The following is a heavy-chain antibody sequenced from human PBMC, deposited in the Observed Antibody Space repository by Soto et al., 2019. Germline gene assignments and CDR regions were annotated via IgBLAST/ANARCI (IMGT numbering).Heavy chain of an antibody. CDR1: GGSISSGGYY. Sequence: NPSETLSLTCTVSGGSISSGGYYWSWIRQHPGKGLEWIGYIYYSGSTYYNPSLKSRVTISVDTSKNQFSLKLSSVTAADTAVYYCARAQYCSSTSCYRNNWFDPWGQGTLVTVSS. J-gene: IGHJ5*02. D-gene: IGHD2-2*01. CDR3: ARAQYCSSTSCYRNNWFDP. CDR2: IYYSGST. V-gene: IGHV4-31*03.